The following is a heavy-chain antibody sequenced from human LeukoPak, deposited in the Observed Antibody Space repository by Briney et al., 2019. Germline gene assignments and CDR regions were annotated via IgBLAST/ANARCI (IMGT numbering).Heavy chain of an antibody. CDR1: GGSFSGYY. V-gene: IGHV4-34*01. D-gene: IGHD2-2*01. Sequence: PSETLSLTCAVYGGSFSGYYWSWIRQPPGKGLEWVGEINYSGSTNYNPSLKSRVTISVDTSKNQFSLKLSSVPAADTAVYYCARDSRRNDIVVVPAAMERPYYYYGMDVWGKGTTVTVSS. J-gene: IGHJ6*04. CDR2: INYSGST. CDR3: ARDSRRNDIVVVPAAMERPYYYYGMDV.